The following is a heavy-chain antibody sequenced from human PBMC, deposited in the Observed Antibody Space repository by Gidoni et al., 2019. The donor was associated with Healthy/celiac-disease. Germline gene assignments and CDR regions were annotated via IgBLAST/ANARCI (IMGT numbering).Heavy chain of an antibody. J-gene: IGHJ4*02. CDR3: AGVYYYDSSGYSPYYFDY. D-gene: IGHD3-22*01. CDR1: GYSFTSYW. Sequence: DVQLVQSGAEVKKPGESLRISCKGSGYSFTSYWISWVRQMPGKGLEWMGRIDPSDSYTNYSPSFQGHVTISADKSISTAYLQWSSLKASDTAMYYCAGVYYYDSSGYSPYYFDYWGQGTLVTVSS. V-gene: IGHV5-10-1*03. CDR2: IDPSDSYT.